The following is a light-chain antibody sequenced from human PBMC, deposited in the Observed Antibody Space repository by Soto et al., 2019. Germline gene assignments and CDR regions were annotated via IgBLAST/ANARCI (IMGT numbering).Light chain of an antibody. Sequence: EIVLTQSPGTLSMSPGGRATLSCRASQSVSSSCLAWYQHKPGQAPRLLIYGSSSRSTGIPDRFSGSGSGTDFTLTISRLEPEDFAVYYCQQFSSYPLTFGGGTKVDIK. CDR2: GSS. CDR3: QQFSSYPLT. V-gene: IGKV3-20*01. J-gene: IGKJ4*01. CDR1: QSVSSSC.